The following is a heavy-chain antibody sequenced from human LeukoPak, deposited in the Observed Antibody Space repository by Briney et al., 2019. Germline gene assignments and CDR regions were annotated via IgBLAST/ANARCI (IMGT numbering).Heavy chain of an antibody. CDR1: GYTFTRYG. J-gene: IGHJ4*02. CDR2: ISAYKGNT. D-gene: IGHD3-22*01. CDR3: ARTPYDSSGYYYY. V-gene: IGHV1-18*01. Sequence: ASVKVSLRGSGYTFTRYGISWVRQPPGQGLEGMGWISAYKGNTNYAQKLQGRVTMTTDTSTSTAYMELRSLRSDDTAVYYCARTPYDSSGYYYYWGQGTLVTVSS.